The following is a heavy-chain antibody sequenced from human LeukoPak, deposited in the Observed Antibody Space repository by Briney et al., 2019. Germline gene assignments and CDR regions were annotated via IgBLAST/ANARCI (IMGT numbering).Heavy chain of an antibody. CDR1: GFTFSSYW. J-gene: IGHJ4*02. CDR3: ARPGGIAVAGYYFDY. CDR2: IKQDGSEK. Sequence: GGSLRLSCAASGFTFSSYWMSWVRQAPGKGLEWVANIKQDGSEKYYVDSVKGRFTISRDNAKNSLYLQMNSLRAEDTAVYYCARPGGIAVAGYYFDYWGQGTLVTVSS. V-gene: IGHV3-7*01. D-gene: IGHD6-19*01.